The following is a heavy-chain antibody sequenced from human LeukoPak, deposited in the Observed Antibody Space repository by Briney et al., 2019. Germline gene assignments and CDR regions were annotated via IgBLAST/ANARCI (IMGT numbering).Heavy chain of an antibody. D-gene: IGHD5-18*01. Sequence: ASVKVSCKASGYTFTSYHIHWVGQAPGQGLEWMGIINPSGGSTSYAQKFQGRVTMTRDTSTSTVYMELSSLRSEDTAVYYCARDGIPPFHFDYWGQGTLVTVSS. CDR2: INPSGGST. CDR3: ARDGIPPFHFDY. CDR1: GYTFTSYH. V-gene: IGHV1-46*01. J-gene: IGHJ4*02.